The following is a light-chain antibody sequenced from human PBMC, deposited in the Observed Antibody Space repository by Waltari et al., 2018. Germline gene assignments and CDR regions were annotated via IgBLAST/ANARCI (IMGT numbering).Light chain of an antibody. CDR1: QSVSSY. CDR3: QQRSNWPPET. CDR2: DAS. Sequence: EIVLTQSPATLSLSPGERATLSCRASQSVSSYLAWYQQKPGQAPRILIYDASNRATGIPARFSGSGSGTDFTLTISSLEPEDFAVYYCQQRSNWPPETFGPGTKVDIK. V-gene: IGKV3-11*01. J-gene: IGKJ3*01.